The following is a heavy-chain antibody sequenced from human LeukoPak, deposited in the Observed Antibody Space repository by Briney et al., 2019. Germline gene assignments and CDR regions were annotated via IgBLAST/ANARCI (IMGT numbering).Heavy chain of an antibody. CDR1: GYTFTGYY. CDR3: ARGENHYGSGTYTPLRNWFDP. CDR2: LNPNSGGT. V-gene: IGHV1-2*02. Sequence: ASVKVSCKASGYTFTGYYMHWVRQAPGQGLEWMGWLNPNSGGTNYAQKFQGRVTMTRDTYISTAYMGLNRLRSDDTAVYYCARGENHYGSGTYTPLRNWFDPWGQGTLVTVSS. J-gene: IGHJ5*02. D-gene: IGHD3-10*01.